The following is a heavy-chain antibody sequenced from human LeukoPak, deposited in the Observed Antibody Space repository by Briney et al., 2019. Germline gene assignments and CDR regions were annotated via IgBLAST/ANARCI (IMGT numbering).Heavy chain of an antibody. CDR2: IYYSGST. J-gene: IGHJ4*02. V-gene: IGHV4-39*01. CDR1: GGSISSSSYY. D-gene: IGHD2-2*01. CDR3: ARVKVVVVPAAMDY. Sequence: SGPTLVNPSETLSLTCTVSGGSISSSSYYWGWIRQPPGKGLEWFGSIYYSGSTYYNPSLKSRVTISVGTSENQFSLKLSSVTAADTAVYYCARVKVVVVPAAMDYWGQGTLVTVSS.